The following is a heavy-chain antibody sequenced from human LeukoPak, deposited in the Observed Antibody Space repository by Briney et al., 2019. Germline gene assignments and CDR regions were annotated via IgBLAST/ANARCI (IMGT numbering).Heavy chain of an antibody. CDR1: GYTFTSYG. CDR2: ISAYNGNT. D-gene: IGHD4-11*01. J-gene: IGHJ6*03. V-gene: IGHV1-18*01. CDR3: ARDVGSNYLGYYYYYYMDV. Sequence: ASVKVSCKASGYTFTSYGISWVRQAPGQGLEWMGWISAYNGNTNYAQKLQGRVTMTTDTSTSTAYMELRSLRSDDTAVYYCARDVGSNYLGYYYYYYMDVWGKGTTVTVSS.